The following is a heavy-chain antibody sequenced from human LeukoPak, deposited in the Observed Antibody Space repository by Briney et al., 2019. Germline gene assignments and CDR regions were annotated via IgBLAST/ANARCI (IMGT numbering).Heavy chain of an antibody. Sequence: SETLSLTCAVSGYSISSGYYWGWIRQPPGKGLEWIGSIYHSGSTYYNPSLKSRVTISVDTSKNQFSLKLSSVTAADTAVYYCARVYSSSWSPLGYYMDVWCKGTTVTVSS. CDR3: ARVYSSSWSPLGYYMDV. D-gene: IGHD6-13*01. V-gene: IGHV4-38-2*01. CDR1: GYSISSGYY. J-gene: IGHJ6*03. CDR2: IYHSGST.